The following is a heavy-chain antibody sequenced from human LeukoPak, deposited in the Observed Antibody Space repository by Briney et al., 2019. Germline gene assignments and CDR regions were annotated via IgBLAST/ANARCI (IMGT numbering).Heavy chain of an antibody. D-gene: IGHD6-19*01. J-gene: IGHJ5*02. Sequence: SETLSLTCTVSGGSISSYYWSWLGQPPGKGVEGIGYIYYSGSTNYNPSLRSRGTISVDTSKNQFSLKLSSVPAADTAVYYCARGLIAVAGTNWFDPWGQGTLVTVSS. CDR1: GGSISSYY. CDR2: IYYSGST. V-gene: IGHV4-59*01. CDR3: ARGLIAVAGTNWFDP.